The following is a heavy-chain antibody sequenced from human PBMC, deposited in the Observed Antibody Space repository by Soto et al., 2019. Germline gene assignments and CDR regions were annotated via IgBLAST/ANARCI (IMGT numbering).Heavy chain of an antibody. D-gene: IGHD5-18*01. CDR2: IYYSGST. Sequence: SETLSLTCTVSGGSISSYYWSWIRQPPGKGLEWIGYIYYSGSTNYNPSLKSRVTISVDTSKNQFSLKLSSVTAADTAVYYCARGFRGGYSYGYRYYYYYYMDVWGKGTTVTSP. CDR3: ARGFRGGYSYGYRYYYYYYMDV. V-gene: IGHV4-59*01. J-gene: IGHJ6*03. CDR1: GGSISSYY.